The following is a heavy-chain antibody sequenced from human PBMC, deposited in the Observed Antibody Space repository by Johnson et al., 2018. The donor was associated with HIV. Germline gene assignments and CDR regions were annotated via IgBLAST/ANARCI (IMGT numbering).Heavy chain of an antibody. J-gene: IGHJ3*02. D-gene: IGHD1-14*01. CDR3: ARDAHRTDDAFDI. CDR1: GFTFSNAW. V-gene: IGHV3-11*04. Sequence: QVQLVESGGGSVKSGGSLRVSCAASGFTFSNAWMSWVRQAPGKGLEWVSSVTGSGGTSYYADSVKGRFTISRDNAKNSLYLQMNSLRAEDTAVYYCARDAHRTDDAFDIWGQGTMVTVSS. CDR2: VTGSGGTS.